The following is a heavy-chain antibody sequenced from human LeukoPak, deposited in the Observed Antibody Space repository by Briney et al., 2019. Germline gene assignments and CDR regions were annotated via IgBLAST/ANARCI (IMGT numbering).Heavy chain of an antibody. CDR1: GFTFSSYW. J-gene: IGHJ4*02. Sequence: GGSLRLSCAASGFTFSSYWMHWVRQAPGKGPVWVSRINSDGSSTSYADSVKGRFTISRDNAKNTLYLQMNSLRAEDTAVYYCARVDWYLFDYWGQGTLVTVSS. CDR2: INSDGSST. V-gene: IGHV3-74*01. CDR3: ARVDWYLFDY. D-gene: IGHD6-13*01.